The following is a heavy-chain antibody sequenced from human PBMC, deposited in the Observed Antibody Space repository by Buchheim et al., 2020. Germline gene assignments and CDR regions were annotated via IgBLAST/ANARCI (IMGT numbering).Heavy chain of an antibody. D-gene: IGHD3-3*02. V-gene: IGHV1-3*01. CDR2: VNAGNGNT. CDR3: ARTFPFDY. J-gene: IGHJ4*02. Sequence: QVQLVQSGAEVRKPGASVKISCKASGYSFISFAIHWVRQAPGQGLEWMGWVNAGNGNTGYSQNFQGRASITADKPANTAYMELKSLTSEDTAVYYCARTFPFDYWGQGTL. CDR1: GYSFISFA.